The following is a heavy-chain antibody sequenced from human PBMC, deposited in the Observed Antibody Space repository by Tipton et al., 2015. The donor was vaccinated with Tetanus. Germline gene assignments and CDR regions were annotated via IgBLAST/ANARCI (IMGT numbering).Heavy chain of an antibody. CDR3: ARGYAGGAWDV. CDR2: TYYRSKWSN. Sequence: PGLVKPSQTLSVTCVISGDRLSSDIAAWYWIRQSPSRGLEWLGRTYYRSKWSNDYAVSVKSRVTITSDTSENQFSLQLGSVTPEDTAVYYCARGYAGGAWDVWGQGNLVTVSS. D-gene: IGHD2-2*01. V-gene: IGHV6-1*01. CDR1: GDRLSSDIAA. J-gene: IGHJ4*02.